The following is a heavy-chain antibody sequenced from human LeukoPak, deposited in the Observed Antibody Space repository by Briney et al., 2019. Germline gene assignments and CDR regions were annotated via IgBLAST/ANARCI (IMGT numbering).Heavy chain of an antibody. D-gene: IGHD3-9*01. CDR1: GFTFDDYA. J-gene: IGHJ4*02. V-gene: IGHV3-9*01. CDR2: ISWNSGSI. Sequence: PGRSLRLSCAASGFTFDDYAMHWVRQAPGKGLEWVSGISWNSGSIGYADSVKGRFTISRDNAKNSLYLQMNSLRAEDTALYYCTKERRRDDILTGSFSDWGQGILVTVSS. CDR3: TKERRRDDILTGSFSD.